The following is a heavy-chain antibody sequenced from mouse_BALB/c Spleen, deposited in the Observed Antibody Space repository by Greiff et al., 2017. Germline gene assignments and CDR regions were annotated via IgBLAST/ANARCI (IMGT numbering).Heavy chain of an antibody. CDR2: IWAGGST. Sequence: VQLQESGPGLVAPSQSLSITCTVSGFSLTSYGVHWVRQPPGKGLEWLGVIWAGGSTNYNSALMSRLSISKDNSKSQVFLKMNSLQTDDTAMYYCAREGVTTAAGAMDYWGQGTSVTVSS. J-gene: IGHJ4*01. V-gene: IGHV2-9*02. CDR3: AREGVTTAAGAMDY. CDR1: GFSLTSYG. D-gene: IGHD1-2*01.